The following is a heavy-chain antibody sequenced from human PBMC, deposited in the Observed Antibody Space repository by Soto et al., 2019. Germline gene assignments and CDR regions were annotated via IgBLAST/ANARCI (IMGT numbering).Heavy chain of an antibody. J-gene: IGHJ6*02. CDR2: IIPIFGTA. Sequence: SVKVSCKASGGTFSSYAISWVRQAPGQGLEWMGGIIPIFGTANYAQKFQGRVTITADKSTSTAYMELSSLRSEDTAVYYCARDNIAVAGTPSRGMDVWGQGTTVTVSS. D-gene: IGHD6-19*01. CDR1: GGTFSSYA. CDR3: ARDNIAVAGTPSRGMDV. V-gene: IGHV1-69*06.